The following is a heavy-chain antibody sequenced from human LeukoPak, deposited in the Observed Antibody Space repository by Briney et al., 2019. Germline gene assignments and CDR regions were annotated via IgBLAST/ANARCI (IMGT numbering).Heavy chain of an antibody. CDR1: GFTFSSYA. CDR3: ARESRVLRYFDWLPQKKYADY. D-gene: IGHD3-9*01. CDR2: ISGSGGRT. V-gene: IGHV3-23*01. Sequence: GGSLRLSCAASGFTFSSYAMTWVRQAPGKGLEWVSAISGSGGRTHYADSVKGRFTISRDNSKNTLYLQMNSLRAEDKAVYYCARESRVLRYFDWLPQKKYADYWGQGTLVTVSS. J-gene: IGHJ4*02.